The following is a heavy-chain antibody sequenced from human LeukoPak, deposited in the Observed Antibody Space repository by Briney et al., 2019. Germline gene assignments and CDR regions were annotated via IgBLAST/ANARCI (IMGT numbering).Heavy chain of an antibody. CDR1: GFTVSSSY. D-gene: IGHD2-15*01. CDR2: IYSAGST. V-gene: IGHV3-66*01. Sequence: GSSLRLSCAASGFTVSSSYMSWVRQAPGKGLEWVSLIYSAGSTYYADSVKGRFTISRDNSKNTLYLQMNSLRAEDTAVYYCARKTPRFGDYDYWGQGTLVTVSS. J-gene: IGHJ4*02. CDR3: ARKTPRFGDYDY.